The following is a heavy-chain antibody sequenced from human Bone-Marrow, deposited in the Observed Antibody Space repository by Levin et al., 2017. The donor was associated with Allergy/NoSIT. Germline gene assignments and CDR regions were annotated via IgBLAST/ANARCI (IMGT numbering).Heavy chain of an antibody. CDR1: GFTFSTYA. CDR3: AKGYNTQSLDYFDY. J-gene: IGHJ4*02. CDR2: IRGSGGST. Sequence: TGGSLRLSCAASGFTFSTYAMSWVRQAPGKGLEWVSAIRGSGGSTYYADSVKGRFTISRDNSKNTLYLQMNSLRAEDTAVYYCAKGYNTQSLDYFDYWGQGTLVTVSS. V-gene: IGHV3-23*01. D-gene: IGHD5-24*01.